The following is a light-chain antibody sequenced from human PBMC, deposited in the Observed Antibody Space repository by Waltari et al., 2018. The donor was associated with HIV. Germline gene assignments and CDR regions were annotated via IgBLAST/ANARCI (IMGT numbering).Light chain of an antibody. CDR2: DVT. V-gene: IGLV2-11*01. CDR3: FSYATGSYWV. Sequence: QSALTQPRSVSGSPGQSVTISCTGTSIDVGGYNFVSWYQQHPGKAPKLMIYDVTKRPSGVPDLVAGSKSGNTASLTISGLQAEDEADYYCFSYATGSYWVFGGGTKLTAL. J-gene: IGLJ3*02. CDR1: SIDVGGYNF.